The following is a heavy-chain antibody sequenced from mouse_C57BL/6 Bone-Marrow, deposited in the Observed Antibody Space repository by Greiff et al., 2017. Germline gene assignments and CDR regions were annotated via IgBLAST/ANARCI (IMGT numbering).Heavy chain of an antibody. CDR3: TTPCSNYEDGFAY. Sequence: VQLKESGAELVRPGASVKLSCTASGFNITDYYMHRVKQRPEQGLVWIGRFDPEDGDTEYAPTFQGKATMTADPSSNPAYLQLSSLTSEDTAVYSCTTPCSNYEDGFAYWGQGTLVTVSA. V-gene: IGHV14-1*01. J-gene: IGHJ3*01. CDR1: GFNITDYY. CDR2: FDPEDGDT. D-gene: IGHD2-5*01.